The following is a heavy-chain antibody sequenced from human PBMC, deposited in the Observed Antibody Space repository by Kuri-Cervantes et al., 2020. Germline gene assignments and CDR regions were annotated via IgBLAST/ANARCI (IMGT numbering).Heavy chain of an antibody. CDR1: GFSLSNARMG. Sequence: SGPTLVKPTETLTLTCTVSGFSLSNARMGVSWIRQPPGKALEWLAHIFSNDEKSYSTSLKSRLTISKDTSKSQVVLTMTNMDPVDTATYYCARIPIVVVPAAKSYYYYYYMDVRGKGTTVTVSS. J-gene: IGHJ6*03. D-gene: IGHD2-2*01. CDR3: ARIPIVVVPAAKSYYYYYYMDV. CDR2: IFSNDEK. V-gene: IGHV2-26*01.